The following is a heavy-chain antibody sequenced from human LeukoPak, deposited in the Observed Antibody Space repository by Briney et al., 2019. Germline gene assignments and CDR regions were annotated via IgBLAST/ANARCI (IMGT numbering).Heavy chain of an antibody. D-gene: IGHD1-26*01. J-gene: IGHJ4*02. CDR3: ARERQQATALDY. CDR2: ISSSGSTI. V-gene: IGHV3-48*03. CDR1: GFTFSSYE. Sequence: GGSLRLSCAASGFTFSSYEMNWVRQAPGKGLEWVSYISSSGSTIYYADSVKGRFSISRDNAKSSLYLQMNSLRAEDTAVYYCARERQQATALDYWGQGTLVTVSS.